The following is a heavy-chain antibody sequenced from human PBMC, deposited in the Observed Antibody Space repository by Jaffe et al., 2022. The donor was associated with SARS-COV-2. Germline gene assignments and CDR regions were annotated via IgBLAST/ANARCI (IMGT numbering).Heavy chain of an antibody. V-gene: IGHV3-30-3*01. CDR3: ARGDIVFDGTIVPLPLDH. CDR2: ISYDGSNK. D-gene: IGHD5-12*01. CDR1: RFSFSSHS. J-gene: IGHJ1*01. Sequence: QVQLVESGGDMVQPGRSLRLSCAASRFSFSSHSMHWVRQAPGKGLDWVAVISYDGSNKRYADSVKGRFTISRDNSKNTLELQMSSLRVEDTAVYYCARGDIVFDGTIVPLPLDHWGQGTLVTVSS.